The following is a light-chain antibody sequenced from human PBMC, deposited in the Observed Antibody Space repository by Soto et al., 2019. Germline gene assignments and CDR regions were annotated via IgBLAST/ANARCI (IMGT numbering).Light chain of an antibody. Sequence: EIVMTQSPATLSVSPGERATLSCRASQSVSSNLAWYQQKPGQAPRLLIHGASTRATGTPARFSGSGSGTEFTLTISSLQSEDSAVYYCQQYNSYPWTFGQGTKVEIK. CDR2: GAS. CDR3: QQYNSYPWT. CDR1: QSVSSN. V-gene: IGKV3-15*01. J-gene: IGKJ1*01.